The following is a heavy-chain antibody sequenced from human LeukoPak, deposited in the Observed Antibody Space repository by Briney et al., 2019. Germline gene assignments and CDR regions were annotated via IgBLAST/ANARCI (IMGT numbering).Heavy chain of an antibody. CDR1: GFTFSSYS. CDR2: TSSSSSYI. D-gene: IGHD3-22*01. Sequence: GGSLRLSCAASGFTFSSYSMNWVRQAPGKGLEWVSSTSSSSSYIYYADSVKGRFTISRDNAKNSLYLQMNSLRDEDTAVYYCARQYYYDSSGYYYPHVEVDYWGQGTLVTVSS. CDR3: ARQYYYDSSGYYYPHVEVDY. V-gene: IGHV3-21*01. J-gene: IGHJ4*02.